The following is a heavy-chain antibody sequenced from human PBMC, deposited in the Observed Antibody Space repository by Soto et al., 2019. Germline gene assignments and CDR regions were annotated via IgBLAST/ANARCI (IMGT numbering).Heavy chain of an antibody. J-gene: IGHJ5*02. Sequence: GGSLRLSCAASGFTFSSYAMHWVRQAPGKGLEWVAVISYDGSNKYYADSVKGRFTISRDNSKNTLYLQMNSLRAEDTAVYYCARDRQYSSSWYARWFDPWGQGTLVTVSS. CDR1: GFTFSSYA. CDR2: ISYDGSNK. D-gene: IGHD6-13*01. V-gene: IGHV3-30-3*01. CDR3: ARDRQYSSSWYARWFDP.